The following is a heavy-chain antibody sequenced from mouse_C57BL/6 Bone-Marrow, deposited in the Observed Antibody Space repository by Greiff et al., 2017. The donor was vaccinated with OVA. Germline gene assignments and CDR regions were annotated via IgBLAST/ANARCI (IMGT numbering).Heavy chain of an antibody. V-gene: IGHV1-74*01. D-gene: IGHD1-1*01. J-gene: IGHJ4*01. CDR2: IHPSDSDT. CDR1: GYTFTSYW. Sequence: QVQLKQPGAELVKPGASVKVSCKASGYTFTSYWMHWVKQRPGQGLEWIGRIHPSDSDTNYNQKFKGKATVTVDKSSSTAYMQLSSLTSEDSAVYYCAIWLNYYGSSYHYAMDYWGQGTGVTVSA. CDR3: AIWLNYYGSSYHYAMDY.